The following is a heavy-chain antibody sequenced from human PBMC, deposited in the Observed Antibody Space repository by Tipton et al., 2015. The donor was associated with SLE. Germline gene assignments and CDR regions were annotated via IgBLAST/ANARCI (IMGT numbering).Heavy chain of an antibody. J-gene: IGHJ1*01. D-gene: IGHD3-22*01. Sequence: SLRLSCAASGFTFSDHYMDWVRQAPGKGLEWVGRTTNKANSNTTQYAASVEGRFTISRDDSKNSLYLQMNSLRSEDTAVYYCASLITTNGFQYWGQGTLVTVSS. CDR2: TTNKANSNTT. CDR3: ASLITTNGFQY. CDR1: GFTFSDHY. V-gene: IGHV3-72*01.